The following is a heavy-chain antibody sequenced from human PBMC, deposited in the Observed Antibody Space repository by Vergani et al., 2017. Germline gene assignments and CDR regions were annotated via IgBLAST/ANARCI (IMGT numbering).Heavy chain of an antibody. Sequence: QVQLVQSGAEVKKSGASVKVSCKTSGYTFSNCYMHWVRQAPGQGLEWMGIINPSGGHTNYAQKFQGRVTMTRDTSTSTVYMELSSLRSEDTAIYYCARGDYGILTGYRYWGQGTLVTVSA. CDR3: ARGDYGILTGYRY. J-gene: IGHJ4*02. CDR1: GYTFSNCY. D-gene: IGHD3-9*01. V-gene: IGHV1-46*03. CDR2: INPSGGHT.